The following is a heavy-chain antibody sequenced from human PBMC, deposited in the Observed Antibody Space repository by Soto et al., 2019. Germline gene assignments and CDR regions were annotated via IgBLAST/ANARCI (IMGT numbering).Heavy chain of an antibody. CDR1: GFTFSDYY. Sequence: PGGSLRLSCAASGFTFSDYYMSWIRQAPGKGLEGVSYISSSGSTIYYADSVKGRFTISRDNAKNSLYLQMNSLRAEDTAVYYCESEREYYIFGHWGQGTLVTVSS. V-gene: IGHV3-11*01. CDR2: ISSSGSTI. D-gene: IGHD3-10*01. J-gene: IGHJ5*02. CDR3: ESEREYYIFGH.